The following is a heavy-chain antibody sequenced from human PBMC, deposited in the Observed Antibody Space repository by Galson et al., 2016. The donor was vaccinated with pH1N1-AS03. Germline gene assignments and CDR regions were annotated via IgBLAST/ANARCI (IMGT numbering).Heavy chain of an antibody. V-gene: IGHV1-2*04. J-gene: IGHJ6*02. CDR1: GYTFTGFY. CDR2: IDPNSGVT. CDR3: ARDPRGPCSSSTCATAYYFGMDV. D-gene: IGHD2-2*01. Sequence: SVKVSCKASGYTFTGFYVHWVRQAPGQGLEWMGWIDPNSGVTNYAQKFQAWVTMTRETSSNTAHMELSGLKSDDTAVYYCARDPRGPCSSSTCATAYYFGMDVCGQGTTVIVSS.